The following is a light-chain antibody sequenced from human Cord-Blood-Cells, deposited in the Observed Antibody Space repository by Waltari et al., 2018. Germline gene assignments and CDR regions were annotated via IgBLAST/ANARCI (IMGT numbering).Light chain of an antibody. J-gene: IGLJ3*02. CDR1: SGHSSYA. Sequence: QLVLTQSPSASASLGASVKLTCTLSSGHSSYAIAWHQQQPEKGPRYLMKLNSDGSHSKGDGIPDRFSGSSSGAERYLTISSLQSDDEADYYCQTWGTGINWVFGGGTKLTVL. V-gene: IGLV4-69*01. CDR3: QTWGTGINWV. CDR2: LNSDGSH.